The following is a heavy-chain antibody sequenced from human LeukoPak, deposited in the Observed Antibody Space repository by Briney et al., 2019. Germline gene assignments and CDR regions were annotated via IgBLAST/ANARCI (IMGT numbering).Heavy chain of an antibody. Sequence: GGSLRLSCAASGFNFSDYYMSWIRQAPGKGLEWVSYISSSGFSTYYAGSVKGRFTISRDNARNSLYLQMNSLAPEDTAVYYCAKGSSSYYFAFDIWGQGTMVTVSS. CDR3: AKGSSSYYFAFDI. V-gene: IGHV3-11*01. J-gene: IGHJ3*02. D-gene: IGHD6-13*01. CDR2: ISSSGFST. CDR1: GFNFSDYY.